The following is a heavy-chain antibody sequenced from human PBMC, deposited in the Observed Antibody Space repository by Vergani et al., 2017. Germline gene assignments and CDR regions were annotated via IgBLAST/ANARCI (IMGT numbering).Heavy chain of an antibody. CDR2: IFYTGTS. CDR3: ARQRPGSGWSPGDFDD. CDR1: GTSISGSSDY. Sequence: QLQLQESGPGLLKPSETLSLTCSVSGTSISGSSDYWGWIRQPPGKGLEWIGSIFYTGTSYYNPSLESRATNSVDTSKNQFSLKLKSVTAADTAVYFCARQRPGSGWSPGDFDDWGQGILVTVSS. D-gene: IGHD6-19*01. V-gene: IGHV4-39*01. J-gene: IGHJ4*02.